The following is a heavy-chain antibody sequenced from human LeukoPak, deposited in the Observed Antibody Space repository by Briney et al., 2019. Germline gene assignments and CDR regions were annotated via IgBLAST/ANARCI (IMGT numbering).Heavy chain of an antibody. Sequence: PSETLSLTCAVYGGSFSGYYWSWIRQPPGKGLEWIGEINHSGSTNYNPSLKSRVTISVDTSKNQFSLKLSSVTAADTAVYYCARQTVIAVENWFDPWGQGTLVTVSS. CDR2: INHSGST. CDR1: GGSFSGYY. CDR3: ARQTVIAVENWFDP. D-gene: IGHD6-19*01. J-gene: IGHJ5*02. V-gene: IGHV4-34*01.